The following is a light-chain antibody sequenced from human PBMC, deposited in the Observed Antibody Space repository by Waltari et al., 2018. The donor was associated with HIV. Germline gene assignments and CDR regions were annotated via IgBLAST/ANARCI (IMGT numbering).Light chain of an antibody. CDR3: YSAADNMGV. CDR2: KDN. J-gene: IGLJ3*02. Sequence: SYELTQPSSMSVSPGQTARLTCSGDVLAKHYARWFQQKPGQAPVLLIYKDNERPSAIPERFSGSSSGTTVTLTISGAQVDDEADYYCYSAADNMGVFGGGTKLTVL. CDR1: VLAKHY. V-gene: IGLV3-27*01.